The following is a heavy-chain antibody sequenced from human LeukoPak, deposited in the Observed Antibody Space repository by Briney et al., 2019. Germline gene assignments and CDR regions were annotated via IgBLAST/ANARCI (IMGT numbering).Heavy chain of an antibody. V-gene: IGHV4-34*01. Sequence: SETLSLTCGVDGGSFSGYYWSWIRQPPGKGLEWIGEINHSGSTNYNPSLKSRVTISVDTSKNQFSLKLSSVTAADTAVYYCARADDYTFDYWGQGTLVTVSS. CDR1: GGSFSGYY. CDR3: ARADDYTFDY. CDR2: INHSGST. D-gene: IGHD4-11*01. J-gene: IGHJ4*02.